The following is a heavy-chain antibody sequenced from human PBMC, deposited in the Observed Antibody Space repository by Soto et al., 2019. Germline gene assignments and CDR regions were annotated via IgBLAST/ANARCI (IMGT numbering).Heavy chain of an antibody. CDR1: GGSISEYY. CDR3: ARGRHCLDY. J-gene: IGHJ4*02. V-gene: IGHV4-59*01. CDR2: IYYTGST. D-gene: IGHD2-21*02. Sequence: PSETLSLTCTVSGGSISEYYWSWIRQPPGKGLEWIGYIYYTGSTNYNPSLKSRVTISVDTSKNHFTLILSSVTAADTAVYYCARGRHCLDYWGPGFLVTVSS.